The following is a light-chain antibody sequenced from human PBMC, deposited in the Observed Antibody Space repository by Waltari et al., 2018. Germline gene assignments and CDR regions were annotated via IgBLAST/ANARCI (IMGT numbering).Light chain of an antibody. Sequence: DTQMTQSPSTLSASVGDTVPITCRASPSISSWLAWYQQKPGKAPKLLIYTLSYRASGVPDRFSGSGSGTDFTLKISRVEAEDVGIYYCMQRLEFPYSFGPGTKVDIK. J-gene: IGKJ3*01. CDR1: PSISSW. V-gene: IGKV1-5*01. CDR2: TLS. CDR3: MQRLEFPYS.